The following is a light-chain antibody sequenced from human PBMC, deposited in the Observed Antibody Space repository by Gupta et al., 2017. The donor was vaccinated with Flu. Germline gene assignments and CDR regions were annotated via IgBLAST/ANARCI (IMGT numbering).Light chain of an antibody. CDR3: TAYATATNWV. CDR1: SIDGGVYNQ. J-gene: IGLJ3*02. CDR2: EGS. V-gene: IGLV2-8*01. Sequence: SIDGGVYNQVSQYQQHPGNAPILRVYEGSSRPSGVSSRFSGSNSGNPAILTVSALEVADDAYYSCTAYATATNWVFGGGTKLTVL.